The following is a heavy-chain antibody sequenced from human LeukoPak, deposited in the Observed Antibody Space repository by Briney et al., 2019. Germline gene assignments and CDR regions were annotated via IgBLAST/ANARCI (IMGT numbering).Heavy chain of an antibody. V-gene: IGHV4-31*03. Sequence: SQTLSLTCTVSGGSISSGGYYWSWIRQHPGKGLEWIGYIYYSGSTYYNPSLKSRVTISGDTSKNQFSLKLSSVTAADTAVYYCARGRRYYDTSGTVYYDTMDVWGQGTTVTVSS. CDR1: GGSISSGGYY. CDR2: IYYSGST. J-gene: IGHJ6*02. CDR3: ARGRRYYDTSGTVYYDTMDV. D-gene: IGHD3-22*01.